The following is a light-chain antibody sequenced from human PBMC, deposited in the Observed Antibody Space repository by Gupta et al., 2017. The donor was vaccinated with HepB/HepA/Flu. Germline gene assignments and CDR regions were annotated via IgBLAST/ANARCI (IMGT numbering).Light chain of an antibody. V-gene: IGKV1-33*01. CDR1: QDINNY. CDR3: QQDLHFPS. J-gene: IGKJ4*01. CDR2: DAS. Sequence: DIQMTQSPSSLSASVGDRVTITCQASQDINNYLHWYQQKPGRAPQLLIYDASNLETGVPPRFTGSGSGTDFTFTISSLQPEDIAIYFCQQDLHFPSFGGGTKVEIK.